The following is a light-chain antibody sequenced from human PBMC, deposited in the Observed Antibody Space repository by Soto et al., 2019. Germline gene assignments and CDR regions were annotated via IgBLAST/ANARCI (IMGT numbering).Light chain of an antibody. CDR3: QHRGKWPRT. CDR2: GAS. Sequence: EIVLTQSPATLSLSPGERATLSCRASQSVSSYLAWYQQKPGQAPRLLIYGASNRATGIPARFSGSGSGTDLSLTTSSLESEDFAVYYCQHRGKWPRTFGQGTKLEIK. CDR1: QSVSSY. V-gene: IGKV3-11*01. J-gene: IGKJ2*01.